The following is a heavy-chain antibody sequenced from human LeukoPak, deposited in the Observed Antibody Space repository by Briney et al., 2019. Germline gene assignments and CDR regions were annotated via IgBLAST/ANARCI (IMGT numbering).Heavy chain of an antibody. CDR2: IIPIFGTA. Sequence: ASVKVSCKASGGTFSSYAISWVRQAPGQGLEWMGGIIPIFGTANYAQKFQGRVTITADESTSTAYMELSSLRSEDTAVYYCARQQMVYAPADYWGQGTLVTVSS. J-gene: IGHJ4*02. CDR3: ARQQMVYAPADY. D-gene: IGHD2-8*01. V-gene: IGHV1-69*13. CDR1: GGTFSSYA.